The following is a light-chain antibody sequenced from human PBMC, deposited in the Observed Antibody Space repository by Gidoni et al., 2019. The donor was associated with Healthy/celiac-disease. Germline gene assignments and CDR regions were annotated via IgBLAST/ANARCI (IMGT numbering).Light chain of an antibody. CDR2: AAS. V-gene: IGKV1-39*01. Sequence: DIQMTQSPSSLSASVGDRVTITCRASQSISSYLNWYQQKQGKAPKLLIYAASSLQRGVPSRFSGSGSGTDFTLTISSLQPEDFATYYCQQSYSTPHTFXXXTKVEIK. J-gene: IGKJ1*01. CDR3: QQSYSTPHT. CDR1: QSISSY.